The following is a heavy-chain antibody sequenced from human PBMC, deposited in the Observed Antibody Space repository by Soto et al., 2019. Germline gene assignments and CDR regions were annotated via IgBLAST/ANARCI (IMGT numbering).Heavy chain of an antibody. Sequence: QVQLVQSGAEVKKPGASVKVSSKASGYTFTSFDIHWVRQTTGQGLEWMGWMNPNRGNTGYAQDFQGRITLTRDTSISTAYLELSGLRSEDSAIYFCARGMGVVPSALSCPIAWWGQGTLVTVSS. CDR1: GYTFTSFD. J-gene: IGHJ4*02. V-gene: IGHV1-8*01. CDR2: MNPNRGNT. D-gene: IGHD1-26*01. CDR3: ARGMGVVPSALSCPIAW.